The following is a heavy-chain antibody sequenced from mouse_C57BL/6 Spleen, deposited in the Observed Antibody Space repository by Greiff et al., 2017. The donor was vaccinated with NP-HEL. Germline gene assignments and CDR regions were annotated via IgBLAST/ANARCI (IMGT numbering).Heavy chain of an antibody. D-gene: IGHD2-1*01. CDR1: GYTFTSYW. CDR2: IHPNSGST. Sequence: VQLQQPGAELVKPGASVKLSCKASGYTFTSYWMHWVKQRPGQGLEWIGMIHPNSGSTNYNEKFKSKATLTVDKSSSTAYMQLSSLTSEDSAVYYCARSHLLPPYYFDYWGQGTTLTVSS. J-gene: IGHJ2*01. V-gene: IGHV1-64*01. CDR3: ARSHLLPPYYFDY.